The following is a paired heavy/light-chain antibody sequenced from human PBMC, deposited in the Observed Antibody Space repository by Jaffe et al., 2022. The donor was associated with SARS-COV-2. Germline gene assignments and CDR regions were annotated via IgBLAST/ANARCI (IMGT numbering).Light chain of an antibody. CDR2: RNN. Sequence: QSVLTQPPSASGTPGQRVTISCSGSSSNIGSNYVYWYQQLPGTAPKLLIYRNNQRPSGVPDRFSGSKSGTSASLAISGLRSEDEADYYCAAWDDSLSGSWVFGGGTKLTVL. CDR1: SSNIGSNY. J-gene: IGLJ3*02. V-gene: IGLV1-47*01. CDR3: AAWDDSLSGSWV.
Heavy chain of an antibody. CDR1: GFTFSNAW. Sequence: EVQLVESGGGLVKPGGSLRLSCAASGFTFSNAWMSWVRQAPGKGLEWVGRIKSKTDGGTTDYAAPVKGRFTISRDDSKNTLYLQMNSLKTEDTAVYYCTKERSDYVWGSPPADAFDIWGQGTMVTVSS. CDR3: TKERSDYVWGSPPADAFDI. J-gene: IGHJ3*02. V-gene: IGHV3-15*01. CDR2: IKSKTDGGTT. D-gene: IGHD3-16*01.